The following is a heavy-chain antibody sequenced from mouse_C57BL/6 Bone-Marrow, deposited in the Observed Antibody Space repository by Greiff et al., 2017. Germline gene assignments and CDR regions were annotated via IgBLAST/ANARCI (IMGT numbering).Heavy chain of an antibody. J-gene: IGHJ4*01. Sequence: VKLMESDAELVKPGASVKISCKVSGYTFTDHTIHWMKQRPEQGLEWIGYIYPRDGSTKYNEKFKGKATLTADKSSSTAYMQLNSLTSEDSAVYFCARNYYGYDGGYAMDDWGQGTSVTVSS. CDR2: IYPRDGST. V-gene: IGHV1-78*01. CDR3: ARNYYGYDGGYAMDD. D-gene: IGHD2-2*01. CDR1: GYTFTDHT.